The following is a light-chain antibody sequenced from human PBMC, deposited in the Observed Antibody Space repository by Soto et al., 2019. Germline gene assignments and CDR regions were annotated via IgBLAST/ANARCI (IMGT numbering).Light chain of an antibody. CDR1: SSDVGCYNL. CDR3: SSYAGSSTHVV. Sequence: QSALNQPASVSGSPGQSITISCTGISSDVGCYNLVSWYQQHPGKAPKVMIYEGSKRPSGVSNRFSGSRPGNTASLTISGLQAEDEAHYYCSSYAGSSTHVVFGGGTKLTVL. J-gene: IGLJ2*01. V-gene: IGLV2-23*01. CDR2: EGS.